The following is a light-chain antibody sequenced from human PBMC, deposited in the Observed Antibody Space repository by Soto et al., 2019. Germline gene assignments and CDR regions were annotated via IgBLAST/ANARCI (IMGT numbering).Light chain of an antibody. CDR3: QQSYRTPRA. Sequence: DIQMTQSPSALSESVGDRITITCRASQYVDTYLNWYQQNPGKAPKLLIYGASSLQSGVPSRLSGFGYGTDFTLTLSSLRPEDSATYYCQQSYRTPRAFGQGTKVEVK. V-gene: IGKV1-39*01. J-gene: IGKJ1*01. CDR1: QYVDTY. CDR2: GAS.